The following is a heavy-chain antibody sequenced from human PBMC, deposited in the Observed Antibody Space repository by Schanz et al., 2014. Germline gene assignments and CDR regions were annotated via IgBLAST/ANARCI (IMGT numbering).Heavy chain of an antibody. CDR1: GFTFSSYS. J-gene: IGHJ5*02. Sequence: EVQLVESGGGLVQPGGSLRLSCAASGFTFSSYSMNWVRQAPGKGLEWVSYISSSSSTRYYADSVKGRFTISRDNAKNSLMLQMNSLRPEDTAVYDCARGRVLESWGQGTLVTVSS. V-gene: IGHV3-48*01. CDR3: ARGRVLES. CDR2: ISSSSSTR. D-gene: IGHD3-3*01.